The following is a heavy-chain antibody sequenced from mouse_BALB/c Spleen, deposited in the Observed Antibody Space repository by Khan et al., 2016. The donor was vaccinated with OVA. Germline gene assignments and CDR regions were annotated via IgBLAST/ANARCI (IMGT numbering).Heavy chain of an antibody. D-gene: IGHD1-1*01. CDR3: ARSNYYGRSLYAMDY. V-gene: IGHV1S132*01. Sequence: QVQLQQSGHDLVKPGASVKLSCKASGYTFTSYWLHWIKQRPGQGLEWVGQISPGSGSAYYNEVFKDQAPPTIDTTSTPAYLQLSSLSSEGPAVYFCARSNYYGRSLYAMDYWGQGTSVTVSS. J-gene: IGHJ4*01. CDR1: GYTFTSYW. CDR2: ISPGSGSA.